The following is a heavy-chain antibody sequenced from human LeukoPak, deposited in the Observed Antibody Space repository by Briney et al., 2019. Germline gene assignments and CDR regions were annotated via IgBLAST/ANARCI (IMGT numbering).Heavy chain of an antibody. CDR2: ISGSGGSR. Sequence: PGGSLRLSCAASGFTFSSYAMSWVRQAPGKGLEWGSAISGSGGSRYYADSVKGRFTVSRDNSKNTLYLQMNSLRAEDTAVYYCAKSNGSTAMAAGYWGQGTLVTVSS. J-gene: IGHJ4*02. V-gene: IGHV3-23*01. CDR1: GFTFSSYA. D-gene: IGHD5-18*01. CDR3: AKSNGSTAMAAGY.